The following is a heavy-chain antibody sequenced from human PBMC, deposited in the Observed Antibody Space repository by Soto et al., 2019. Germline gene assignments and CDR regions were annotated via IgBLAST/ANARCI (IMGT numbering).Heavy chain of an antibody. V-gene: IGHV1-69*12. Sequence: QVQLVQSGAEVKKPGSSLKVSCKASGGTFSSSAFSWVRQAPGQGLEWMGGIMPIFRTADYAQKFQGRVTITADESTSTAYMELSSLRSEDTGVYYCAVDKDRQQLGGNYYYIMDVWGKGTKVTVYS. D-gene: IGHD3-3*02. CDR2: IMPIFRTA. J-gene: IGHJ6*04. CDR3: AVDKDRQQLGGNYYYIMDV. CDR1: GGTFSSSA.